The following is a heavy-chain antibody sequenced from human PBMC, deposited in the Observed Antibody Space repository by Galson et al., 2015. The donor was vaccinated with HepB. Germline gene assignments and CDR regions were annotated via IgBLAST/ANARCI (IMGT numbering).Heavy chain of an antibody. J-gene: IGHJ4*02. CDR3: ARDPFAYSGGH. Sequence: SLRLSCAASGFAFSTYAVSWVRQAPGKGLEWVSALSGNGYKTYYADSVRGRFTISRDNSKNTLYLQMNSLRAEDTAVYYCARDPFAYSGGHWGQGTLVTVSS. CDR1: GFAFSTYA. D-gene: IGHD2-15*01. CDR2: LSGNGYKT. V-gene: IGHV3-23*01.